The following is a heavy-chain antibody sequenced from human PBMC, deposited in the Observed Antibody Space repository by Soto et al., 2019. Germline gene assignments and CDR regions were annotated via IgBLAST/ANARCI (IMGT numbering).Heavy chain of an antibody. CDR2: IYYSENT. J-gene: IGHJ4*02. CDR3: ARSDTAMVKQPLFDY. Sequence: SETLSLTCTVSGVSISSGDYYWSWIRQTPGKGLEWIGYIYYSENTYYNPSLKSRVAISGDTSKNQFSLRLSSVTAADTAVYYCARSDTAMVKQPLFDYWGQGTLVTVSS. V-gene: IGHV4-30-4*01. D-gene: IGHD5-18*01. CDR1: GVSISSGDYY.